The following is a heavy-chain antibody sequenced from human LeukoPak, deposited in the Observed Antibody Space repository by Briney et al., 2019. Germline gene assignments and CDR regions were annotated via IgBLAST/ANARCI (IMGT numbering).Heavy chain of an antibody. CDR2: IKQDGSEK. D-gene: IGHD5-24*01. J-gene: IGHJ4*02. CDR3: AGVARVGGGYGYNSGLFDY. Sequence: PGGSLRLSCAVSGFTFSSNWMSWVRQAPGKGLEWVANIKQDGSEKYYVDSMKGRFTISRDNAKNSLYLQMNSLRAEDTAVYYCAGVARVGGGYGYNSGLFDYWGQGTLVTVSS. V-gene: IGHV3-7*01. CDR1: GFTFSSNW.